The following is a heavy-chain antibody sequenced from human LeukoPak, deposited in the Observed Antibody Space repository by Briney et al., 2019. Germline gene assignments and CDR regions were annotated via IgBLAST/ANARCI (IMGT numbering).Heavy chain of an antibody. V-gene: IGHV1-46*01. D-gene: IGHD2-2*02. CDR2: INPSGGST. Sequence: ASVKVSCKASGYTFTSYYMHWVRQAPGQGLEWMGIINPSGGSTSYAQKFQGRVTMTRDTSTSTVYMELSSLRSEDTAVYYCARGAGYCSSTSCYTDYYYYYYMDVWGKGTTVTVSS. J-gene: IGHJ6*03. CDR3: ARGAGYCSSTSCYTDYYYYYYMDV. CDR1: GYTFTSYY.